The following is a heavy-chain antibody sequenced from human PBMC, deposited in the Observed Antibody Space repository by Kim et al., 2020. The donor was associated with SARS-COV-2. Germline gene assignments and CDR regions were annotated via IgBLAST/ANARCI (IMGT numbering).Heavy chain of an antibody. V-gene: IGHV3-33*01. D-gene: IGHD6-13*01. J-gene: IGHJ6*03. CDR1: GFTFSSFS. CDR2: IWYDGSKE. CDR3: ARDKDDSSSWYWSRSFYYMDV. Sequence: GGSLRLSCAASGFTFSSFSMHWVRQAPGKGLEWVALIWYDGSKEEYVHSVRGRFTISRDKSKNMLYLQMNSLRPEDTAVYYCARDKDDSSSWYWSRSFYYMDVWGKGTPVTVSS.